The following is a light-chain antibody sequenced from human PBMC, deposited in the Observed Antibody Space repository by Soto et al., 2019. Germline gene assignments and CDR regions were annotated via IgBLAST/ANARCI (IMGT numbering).Light chain of an antibody. CDR3: QKYNSALPWT. J-gene: IGKJ1*01. CDR2: AAS. CDR1: QGISNY. V-gene: IGKV1-27*01. Sequence: DIQMTQSPSSLSASVGDRVIITCRASQGISNYLAWYQQKPGKVPKLLIYAASTLQSGVPSRFSGSGSGTDFTLTISSLQPEDVATYYCQKYNSALPWTFGQGTKVEIK.